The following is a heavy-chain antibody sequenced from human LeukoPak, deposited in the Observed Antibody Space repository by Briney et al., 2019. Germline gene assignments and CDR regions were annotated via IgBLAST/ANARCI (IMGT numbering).Heavy chain of an antibody. D-gene: IGHD1-26*01. V-gene: IGHV3-74*01. J-gene: IGHJ4*02. CDR2: INSDGSNT. CDR1: GFTFSSYW. Sequence: GGSLRLSCAASGFTFSSYWMHWVRQAPGEGLVWLSLINSDGSNTNYADSVKGRFTISRDNAKNTLYLQMHSLRAEDTAVYYCARALVGVKSNYWGQGTLVTVSS. CDR3: ARALVGVKSNY.